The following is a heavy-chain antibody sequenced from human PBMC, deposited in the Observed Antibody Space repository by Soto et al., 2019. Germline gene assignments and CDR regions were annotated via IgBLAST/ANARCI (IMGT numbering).Heavy chain of an antibody. V-gene: IGHV3-21*01. CDR3: ARDWGECYRATCSSPFDY. D-gene: IGHD3-16*02. CDR2: ISSSGQYI. Sequence: GGSLRLSCAASGFIFGSYSMNWVRQAPGKGLEWVSSISSSGQYIYYADSLKGRFTISRDDSKNSVSLQMNSLRVEDTAIYYCARDWGECYRATCSSPFDYWGQGALVTVSS. J-gene: IGHJ4*02. CDR1: GFIFGSYS.